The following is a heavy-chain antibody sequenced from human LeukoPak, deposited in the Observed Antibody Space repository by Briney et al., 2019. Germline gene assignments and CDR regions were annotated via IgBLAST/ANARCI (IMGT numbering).Heavy chain of an antibody. CDR3: ARDRTPVGFWSGYYQFDY. Sequence: ASVKVSCKASGGTFSSYAISCVRQAPGQGLEWMGGIIPLFGSANYAQKFQGRVTITTDESTSTAYMKLSSLKSEDTAVYYCARDRTPVGFWSGYYQFDYWGQGTLVTVSS. J-gene: IGHJ4*02. CDR2: IIPLFGSA. CDR1: GGTFSSYA. D-gene: IGHD3-3*01. V-gene: IGHV1-69*05.